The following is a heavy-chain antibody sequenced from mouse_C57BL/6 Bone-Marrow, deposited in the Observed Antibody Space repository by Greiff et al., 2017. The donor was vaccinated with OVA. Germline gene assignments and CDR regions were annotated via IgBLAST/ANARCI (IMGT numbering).Heavy chain of an antibody. J-gene: IGHJ3*01. CDR3: TRLTGTRAWFAY. V-gene: IGHV5-9-1*02. CDR1: GFTFSSYA. D-gene: IGHD4-1*01. Sequence: EVQVVESGEGLVKPGGSLKLSCAASGFTFSSYAMSWVRQTPEKRLEWVAYISSGGDYIYYAATVKGRFTISRDNARNTLYLQMSSLKSEDTAMYYCTRLTGTRAWFAYWGQGTLVTVSA. CDR2: ISSGGDYI.